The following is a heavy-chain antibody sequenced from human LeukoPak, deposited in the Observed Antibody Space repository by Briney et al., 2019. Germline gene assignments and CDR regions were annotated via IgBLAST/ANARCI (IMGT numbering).Heavy chain of an antibody. CDR2: IYYSGST. J-gene: IGHJ6*03. V-gene: IGHV4-59*01. Sequence: SETLSLTCTVSGGSISSYYWSWIRQPPGKGLEWIGYIYYSGSTNYNPSLKSRVTISVDTSKNQFSLKLSSVTAADTAVYYCARGFNWEYYYYYMDVWGKGTTVTVSS. D-gene: IGHD1-20*01. CDR3: ARGFNWEYYYYYMDV. CDR1: GGSISSYY.